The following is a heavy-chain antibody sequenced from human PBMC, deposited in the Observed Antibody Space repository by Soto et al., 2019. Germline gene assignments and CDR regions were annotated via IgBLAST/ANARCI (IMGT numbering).Heavy chain of an antibody. CDR2: VHWVETE. Sequence: QITLKESGPTLVQPTQTLTLTCTFSGFSLSTSGVGVAWIRQPPGKALEFLALVHWVETERDRSSLERRLTIRKDTPKNQVVLTVSNVDPVDTATYYGAHLLGFGDGALDVWGHGTMVIVSS. CDR3: AHLLGFGDGALDV. V-gene: IGHV2-5*02. CDR1: GFSLSTSGVG. D-gene: IGHD3-16*01. J-gene: IGHJ3*01.